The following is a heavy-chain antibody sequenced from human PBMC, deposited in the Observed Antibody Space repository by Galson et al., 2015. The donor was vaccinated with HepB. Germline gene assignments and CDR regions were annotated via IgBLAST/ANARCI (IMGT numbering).Heavy chain of an antibody. V-gene: IGHV4-4*02. CDR2: TYHSGYI. Sequence: LSLTCAVSGGSISSDNWWSWLRKSPGKGLEWIGETYHSGYIKYNPSFKSRGTISVDKSQNQFSLKVTSATAADTAVYYCARQLALPPRHDYLDCWVRGTLVTVSS. CDR1: GGSISSDNW. D-gene: IGHD3-3*02. J-gene: IGHJ4*02. CDR3: ARQLALPPRHDYLDC.